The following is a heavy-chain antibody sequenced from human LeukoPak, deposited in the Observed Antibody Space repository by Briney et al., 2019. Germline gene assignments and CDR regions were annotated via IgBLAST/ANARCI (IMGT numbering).Heavy chain of an antibody. D-gene: IGHD6-13*01. Sequence: PSETLSLTCAVYGGSFSGYYWSWIRQPPGKGLERIGEINHSGSTNYNPSLKSRVTISVDTSKNQFSLKLSSVTAADTAVYYCARVGYSSPPRYYYYMDVWGKGTTVTVSS. J-gene: IGHJ6*03. CDR3: ARVGYSSPPRYYYYMDV. CDR2: INHSGST. V-gene: IGHV4-34*01. CDR1: GGSFSGYY.